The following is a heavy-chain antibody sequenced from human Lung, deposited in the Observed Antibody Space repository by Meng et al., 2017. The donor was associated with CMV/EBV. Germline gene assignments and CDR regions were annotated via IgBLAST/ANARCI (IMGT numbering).Heavy chain of an antibody. Sequence: SXAASGFSVTTNDINWVRQAPGKGLEWVSITFRAGNTYYTDSVKSRFTVSRDNSKNTLYLQMDSLRVEDTAVYYCASFTRQLQVVGAIYWYADLWGRGTLVXVSS. V-gene: IGHV3-66*02. J-gene: IGHJ2*01. CDR3: ASFTRQLQVVGAIYWYADL. CDR2: TFRAGNT. CDR1: GFSVTTND. D-gene: IGHD2-15*01.